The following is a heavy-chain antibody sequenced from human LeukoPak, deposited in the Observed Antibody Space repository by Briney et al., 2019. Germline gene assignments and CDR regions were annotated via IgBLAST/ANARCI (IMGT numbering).Heavy chain of an antibody. CDR3: ARVEEDCSSTSCYTGRNNWFDP. J-gene: IGHJ5*02. CDR1: GGSFSGYY. V-gene: IGHV4-34*01. Sequence: SETLSLTCAVYGGSFSGYYWSWIRQPPGKGLEWIGEINHSGSTNYNPSPKSRVTISVDTSKNQFSLKLSSVTAADTAVYYCARVEEDCSSTSCYTGRNNWFDPWGQGTLVTVSS. CDR2: INHSGST. D-gene: IGHD2-2*02.